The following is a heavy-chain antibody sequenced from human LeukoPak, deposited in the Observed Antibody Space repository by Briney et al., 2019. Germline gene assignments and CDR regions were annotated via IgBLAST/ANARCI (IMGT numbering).Heavy chain of an antibody. CDR2: IRYDGSNK. V-gene: IGHV3-30*02. J-gene: IGHJ5*02. CDR1: GFTFSSYG. CDR3: AKGPVDYGDYRGWFDP. Sequence: PGGSLRLSCAASGFTFSSYGMHWVRQAPGKGLEWVAFIRYDGSNKYYADSVKGRFTISRDNSKNTLYLQMNSLRAEDTAVYYCAKGPVDYGDYRGWFDPWGQGTLVTVSS. D-gene: IGHD4-17*01.